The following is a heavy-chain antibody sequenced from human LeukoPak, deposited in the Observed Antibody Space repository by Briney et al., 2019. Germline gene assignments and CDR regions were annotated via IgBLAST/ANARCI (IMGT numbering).Heavy chain of an antibody. CDR3: AKDQTAMIEYYFDY. D-gene: IGHD5-18*01. CDR1: GFTFSSYA. CDR2: ISYDGSNK. V-gene: IGHV3-30*04. Sequence: GGSLRLSCAASGFTFSSYAMHWVRQAPGKGLEWVAVISYDGSNKYYADSVKGRFTISRDNSKNTLYLQMNSLRAEDTAVYYCAKDQTAMIEYYFDYWGQGTLVTVSS. J-gene: IGHJ4*02.